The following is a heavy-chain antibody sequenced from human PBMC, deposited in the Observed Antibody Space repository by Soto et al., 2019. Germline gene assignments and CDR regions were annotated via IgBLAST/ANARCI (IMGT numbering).Heavy chain of an antibody. Sequence: ASVKVSCKASGYTFTSYAMHWVRRAPGQRLEWMGWINAYNSNTKYSQKLQGRVTMTTDTSTSTAYMELRSLRSDDTAVYYCARVRGYCSGGSCYSNWFDPWGQGTLVTVSS. J-gene: IGHJ5*02. D-gene: IGHD2-15*01. CDR3: ARVRGYCSGGSCYSNWFDP. V-gene: IGHV1-3*01. CDR1: GYTFTSYA. CDR2: INAYNSNT.